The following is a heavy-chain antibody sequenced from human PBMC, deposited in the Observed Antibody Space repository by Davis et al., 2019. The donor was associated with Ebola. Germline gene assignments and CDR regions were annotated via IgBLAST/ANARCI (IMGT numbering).Heavy chain of an antibody. CDR2: IIPVFGIP. D-gene: IGHD3-22*01. J-gene: IGHJ4*02. CDR1: GCTFSSYA. Sequence: SVPVSCKASGCTFSSYAISWVRQARGKGLDWLGGIIPVFGIPKYAQEFQGRVTITGDESTSTAYIELSSLSSEDTAVYYCARDRYSDGSGYFFEQSHWCQGTLVTVSS. V-gene: IGHV1-69*13. CDR3: ARDRYSDGSGYFFEQSH.